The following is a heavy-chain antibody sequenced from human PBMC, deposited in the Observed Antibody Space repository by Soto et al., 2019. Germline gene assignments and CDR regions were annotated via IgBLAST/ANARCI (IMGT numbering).Heavy chain of an antibody. CDR3: AQDADYYDSSDYYDDGDHFLQ. Sequence: QVQLMESGGGVVQPGRSLRLSCAASGFTFSRYGMHWVRQAPGKGLEWVALISYEGSNKYYADSVKGRFTITRDNSKNTLYLQMNSLKPEDTAVYYCAQDADYYDSSDYYDDGDHFLQWRQGTLVTVSS. CDR1: GFTFSRYG. J-gene: IGHJ1*01. CDR2: ISYEGSNK. V-gene: IGHV3-30*18. D-gene: IGHD3-22*01.